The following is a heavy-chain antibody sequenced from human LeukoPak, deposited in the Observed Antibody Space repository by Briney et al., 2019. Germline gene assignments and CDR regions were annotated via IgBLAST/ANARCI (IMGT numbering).Heavy chain of an antibody. Sequence: SETLSLTCTVYGGSISGYSWTWIRQTPGKGLEWIGYIYYNGNTKYNPSLKSRVTISVDTSKNQFSLKLNSMTAADTAVYYCAGDSNNDWWYFDLWGRGTLVTVSS. CDR3: AGDSNNDWWYFDL. D-gene: IGHD2/OR15-2a*01. V-gene: IGHV4-59*01. J-gene: IGHJ2*01. CDR1: GGSISGYS. CDR2: IYYNGNT.